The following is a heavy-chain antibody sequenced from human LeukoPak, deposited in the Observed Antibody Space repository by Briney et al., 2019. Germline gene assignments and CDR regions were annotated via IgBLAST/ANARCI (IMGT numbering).Heavy chain of an antibody. V-gene: IGHV3-48*02. CDR3: ARTQFGSRSYFNDF. D-gene: IGHD3-10*01. Sequence: GGSLRLSCAASGFTFSDYSMNWVRQAPGKGLEWVSYISSSSDTIYYADSVKGRFTISRDNARNSLYLQMNSLRDEDTAVYYCARTQFGSRSYFNDFWGQGTLVTVSS. CDR2: ISSSSDTI. J-gene: IGHJ4*02. CDR1: GFTFSDYS.